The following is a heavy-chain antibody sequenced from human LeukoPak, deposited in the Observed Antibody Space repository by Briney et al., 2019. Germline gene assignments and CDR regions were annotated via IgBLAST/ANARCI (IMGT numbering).Heavy chain of an antibody. J-gene: IGHJ3*02. D-gene: IGHD3-22*01. Sequence: PSETLSLTCTVSGDSIGSHYWSWIRQPPGKGLEWIGYIFYVGSTNYNPSLKSRVTISVDTSKNQFSLKLNSVTAADTAVYYCASDYYDSRGEAFDIWGQGTMVTASS. CDR2: IFYVGST. CDR1: GDSIGSHY. CDR3: ASDYYDSRGEAFDI. V-gene: IGHV4-59*11.